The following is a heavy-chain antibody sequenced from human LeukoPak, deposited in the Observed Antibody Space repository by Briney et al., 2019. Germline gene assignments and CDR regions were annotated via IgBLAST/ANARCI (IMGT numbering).Heavy chain of an antibody. CDR1: GGSISSYY. CDR2: IYYSGST. V-gene: IGHV4-59*01. J-gene: IGHJ4*02. CDR3: AWSTAMVNFDY. D-gene: IGHD5-18*01. Sequence: PSETLSLTCTVSGGSISSYYWSWIRQPPGKGLEWIGYIYYSGSTNYNPSLRSRVTISVDTSKNQFSLKLSSVTAADTAVYYCAWSTAMVNFDYWGQGTLVTVSS.